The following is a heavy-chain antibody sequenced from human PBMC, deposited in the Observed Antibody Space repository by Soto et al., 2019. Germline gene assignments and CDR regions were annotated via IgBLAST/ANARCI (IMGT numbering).Heavy chain of an antibody. D-gene: IGHD1-26*01. CDR3: AVVGRISGFDY. V-gene: IGHV3-23*01. CDR1: GLTFSSYA. J-gene: IGHJ4*02. Sequence: GGSLRLSCAASGLTFSSYAMSWVRQAPGKGLEWVSAISGSGGSTYYADSVKGRFTISRDNSKNTLYLQMNSLRAEDTAVYYCAVVGRISGFDYWGQGTLVTVSS. CDR2: ISGSGGST.